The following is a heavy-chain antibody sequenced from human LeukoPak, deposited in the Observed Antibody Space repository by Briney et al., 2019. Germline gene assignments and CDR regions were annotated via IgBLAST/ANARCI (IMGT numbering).Heavy chain of an antibody. CDR3: ARRGVVQAAKLSYMDV. CDR1: GFTFSSYS. Sequence: GGSLRLSCSASGFTFSSYSMNWVRQAPGKGLEWVSYISSSSSTIYYADSVKGRFTISRDNAKNSLYLQMNSLRAEDTAVYYCARRGVVQAAKLSYMDVWGKGTTVTVSS. J-gene: IGHJ6*03. CDR2: ISSSSSTI. D-gene: IGHD2-2*01. V-gene: IGHV3-48*04.